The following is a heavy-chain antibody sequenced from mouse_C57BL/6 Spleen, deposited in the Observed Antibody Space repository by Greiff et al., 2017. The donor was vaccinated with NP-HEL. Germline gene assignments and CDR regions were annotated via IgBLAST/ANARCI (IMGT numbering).Heavy chain of an antibody. CDR1: GYTFTSYW. Sequence: QVQLQQPGAELVMPGASVKLSCKASGYTFTSYWMHWVKQRPGQGLEWIGEIDPSDSYTNYNQKFKGKSTLTVDKSSSTAYMQLSSLTSEDSAVYYCARGNYDYERCDYWGQGTTLTVSS. CDR3: ARGNYDYERCDY. J-gene: IGHJ2*01. CDR2: IDPSDSYT. V-gene: IGHV1-69*01. D-gene: IGHD2-4*01.